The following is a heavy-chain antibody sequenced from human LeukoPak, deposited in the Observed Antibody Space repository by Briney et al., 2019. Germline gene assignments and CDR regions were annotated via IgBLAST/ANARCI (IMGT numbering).Heavy chain of an antibody. CDR1: GFPFSSYG. V-gene: IGHV3-74*01. CDR2: IKGDGIST. D-gene: IGHD3-3*01. Sequence: GGSLRLFCAASGFPFSSYGMHWVRHAPGQGLVWVSRIKGDGISTNYADSVKGRFTISRDIAKNTLYLQMNSLRAEDTGVYYCAKDHYWSIDYWGRGTLVTVSS. CDR3: AKDHYWSIDY. J-gene: IGHJ4*02.